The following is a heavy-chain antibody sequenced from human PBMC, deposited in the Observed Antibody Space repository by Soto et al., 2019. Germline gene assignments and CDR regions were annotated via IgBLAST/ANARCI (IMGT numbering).Heavy chain of an antibody. D-gene: IGHD3-22*01. J-gene: IGHJ5*02. CDR1: GGSISSYY. Sequence: PSETLSLTCTVSGGSISSYYWSWIRQPPGKGLEWIGYIYYSGSTNYNPSLKSRVTISVDTSKNQFSLKLSSVTAADTAVYYCARGDYYDSSGYYSRWFDPWGQGTLVTVSS. V-gene: IGHV4-59*01. CDR3: ARGDYYDSSGYYSRWFDP. CDR2: IYYSGST.